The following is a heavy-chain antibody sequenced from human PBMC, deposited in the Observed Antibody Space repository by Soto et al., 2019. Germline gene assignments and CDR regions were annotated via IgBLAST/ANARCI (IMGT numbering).Heavy chain of an antibody. J-gene: IGHJ6*02. D-gene: IGHD3-10*01. CDR1: GGTFSSYA. CDR3: ARGFTVWFGEFPPDGMDV. V-gene: IGHV1-69*13. CDR2: IIPIFGTA. Sequence: SVKVSCKASGGTFSSYAISWVRQAPGQGLEWMGGIIPIFGTANYAQKFQGRVTITADESTSTAYMELSSLRSEDTAVYYCARGFTVWFGEFPPDGMDVWVQGTTVTVSS.